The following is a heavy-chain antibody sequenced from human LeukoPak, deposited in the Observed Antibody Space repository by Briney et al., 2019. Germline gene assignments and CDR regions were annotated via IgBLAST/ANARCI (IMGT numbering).Heavy chain of an antibody. D-gene: IGHD6-13*01. CDR3: AKGGSSWSEIDY. J-gene: IGHJ4*02. Sequence: PGGSLRLSCAASGITVSSTYMSWVRQAPGKGLEWVSVVYSVSSTYYADSVKGRFTISRDNSKNTLYLQMNSLRGDDTAVYYCAKGGSSWSEIDYWGQGSLVTVSS. V-gene: IGHV3-53*01. CDR2: VYSVSST. CDR1: GITVSSTY.